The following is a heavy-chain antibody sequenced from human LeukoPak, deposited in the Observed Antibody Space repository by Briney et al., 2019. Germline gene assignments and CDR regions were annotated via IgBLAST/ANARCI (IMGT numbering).Heavy chain of an antibody. J-gene: IGHJ4*02. CDR2: IYPGDSDT. Sequence: PGGSLEISCRGSGSTFTSYWIGWVRQLPGKGLEWMGIIYPGDSDTRYSPSFQGQVTISADKSISTAYLQWSSLRASDTAMYYCARPYYDSSGPSGVDCWGQGTLVTVSS. CDR1: GSTFTSYW. CDR3: ARPYYDSSGPSGVDC. V-gene: IGHV5-51*01. D-gene: IGHD3-22*01.